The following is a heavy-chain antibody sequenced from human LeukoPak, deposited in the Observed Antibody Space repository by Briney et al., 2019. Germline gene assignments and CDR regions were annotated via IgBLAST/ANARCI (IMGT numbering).Heavy chain of an antibody. D-gene: IGHD6-19*01. CDR2: LSGNEDLV. V-gene: IGHV3-23*01. Sequence: GGSLRLSCAASGFTFTTYAMSWIRQAPGKGLEWAASLSGNEDLVWYPDSLSGRFTISRDNSKNTLYLQLNSLRVEDTAVYYCAKDRRGSGWYGGFDSWGQGMLVTVSA. CDR3: AKDRRGSGWYGGFDS. J-gene: IGHJ4*02. CDR1: GFTFTTYA.